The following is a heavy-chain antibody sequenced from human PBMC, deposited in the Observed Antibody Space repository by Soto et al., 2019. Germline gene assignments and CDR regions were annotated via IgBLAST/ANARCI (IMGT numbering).Heavy chain of an antibody. CDR3: ASRYDSSDY. Sequence: QVQLVQSGAEVKKPGSSVKVSCKASGGTFSSYTISWVRQAPGQGLEWMGRIIPILGIANYAQKFQGRVTITADKSTSTASMELSSPRSEDTAVYYCASRYDSSDYWGQGTLVTVSS. V-gene: IGHV1-69*02. CDR2: IIPILGIA. CDR1: GGTFSSYT. D-gene: IGHD3-22*01. J-gene: IGHJ4*02.